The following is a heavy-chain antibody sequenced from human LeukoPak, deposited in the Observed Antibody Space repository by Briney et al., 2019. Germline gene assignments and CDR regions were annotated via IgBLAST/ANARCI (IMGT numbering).Heavy chain of an antibody. J-gene: IGHJ4*02. CDR1: GGTFSSYA. V-gene: IGHV1-69*13. Sequence: SVKVSCKASGGTFSSYAISWVRQAPGQGLEWMGGIIPIFGTANYAQKFQGRVTITADESTSTAYMELSSLRPEDTAVYYCARDSDVGATDYWGQGTLVTVSS. CDR2: IIPIFGTA. CDR3: ARDSDVGATDY. D-gene: IGHD1-26*01.